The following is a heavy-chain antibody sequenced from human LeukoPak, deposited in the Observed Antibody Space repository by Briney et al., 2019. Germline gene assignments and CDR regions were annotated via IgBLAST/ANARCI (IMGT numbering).Heavy chain of an antibody. V-gene: IGHV3-11*05. CDR3: ARVDDSNTPGLEY. CDR2: ISSSSSYT. Sequence: GGSLILSCAASGFTFSDYYMSWIRQAPGKGLEWVSYISSSSSYTNYADSVKGRFTISRDNAKNSLYLQMNSLRAEDTAVYYCARVDDSNTPGLEYWGQGTLVTVSS. CDR1: GFTFSDYY. D-gene: IGHD3-22*01. J-gene: IGHJ4*02.